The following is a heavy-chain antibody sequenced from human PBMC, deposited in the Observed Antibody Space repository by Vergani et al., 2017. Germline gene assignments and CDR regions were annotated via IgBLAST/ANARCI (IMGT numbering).Heavy chain of an antibody. V-gene: IGHV4-34*01. CDR1: GGSFSDYY. Sequence: QVQLQEWGAGLLKTSETLSLTCGVSGGSFSDYYWSWIRQAPAMGLEWIGEVNHGGSTNYNPSLKRRVSISVDTSKNQFSLQLTSVTAAASALYFCARIARAPTRRNPPPDYWGQGSLVIVAS. J-gene: IGHJ4*02. D-gene: IGHD3-16*02. CDR2: VNHGGST. CDR3: ARIARAPTRRNPPPDY.